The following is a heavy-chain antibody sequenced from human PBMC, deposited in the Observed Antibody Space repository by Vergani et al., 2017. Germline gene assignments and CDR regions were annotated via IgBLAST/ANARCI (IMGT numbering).Heavy chain of an antibody. CDR2: IYPGDSDT. Sequence: EVQLVQSGAEVKKPGESLKISCTGSGYSFTSYWIGWVRQMPGKGLEWMGIIYPGDSDTRYSPSFQGQVTISADKSISTAYLQWSSLKASDTAMYYCARQSRGYSSGWYRNGMDVWGQGTTVTVSS. D-gene: IGHD6-19*01. CDR3: ARQSRGYSSGWYRNGMDV. J-gene: IGHJ6*02. V-gene: IGHV5-51*01. CDR1: GYSFTSYW.